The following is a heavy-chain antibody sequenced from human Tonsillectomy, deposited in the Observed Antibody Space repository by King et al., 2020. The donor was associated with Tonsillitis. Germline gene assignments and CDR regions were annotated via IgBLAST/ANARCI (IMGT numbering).Heavy chain of an antibody. J-gene: IGHJ5*02. D-gene: IGHD6-19*01. Sequence: VQLVESGGGLVQPGGSLRLSCAASGFTFSSYAMSWVRQAPGKGLEWVSAISGSGGSTYYADSVKGRFTISRDNSKTKMYLQMNSLRAEDTAVYYCAKGVEYSSGWYLYNWFDPWGQGTLVTVSS. CDR3: AKGVEYSSGWYLYNWFDP. CDR1: GFTFSSYA. CDR2: ISGSGGST. V-gene: IGHV3-23*04.